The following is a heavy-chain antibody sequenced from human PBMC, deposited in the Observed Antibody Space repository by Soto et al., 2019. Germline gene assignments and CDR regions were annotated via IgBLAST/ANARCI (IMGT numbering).Heavy chain of an antibody. CDR1: GFTFSSYA. CDR2: ISGSGGST. Sequence: TGGSLRLSCAASGFTFSSYAMSWVRQAPGKGLEWVSAISGSGGSTYYADSVKGRFTISRDNSKNTLYLQMNSLRAEDTAVYYCAKASFFSSTSCLLDYWGQGTLVTVSS. D-gene: IGHD2-2*01. V-gene: IGHV3-23*01. CDR3: AKASFFSSTSCLLDY. J-gene: IGHJ4*02.